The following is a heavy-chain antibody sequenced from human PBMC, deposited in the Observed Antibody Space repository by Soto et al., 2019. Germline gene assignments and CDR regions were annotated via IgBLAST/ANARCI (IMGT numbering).Heavy chain of an antibody. D-gene: IGHD6-19*01. CDR2: IYSGYSDT. J-gene: IGHJ3*02. V-gene: IGHV5-51*01. CDR3: ARHRVKYSSGWRSAFAI. CDR1: GYSFTSYW. Sequence: GESLKTPCNGSGYSFTSYWIGWVRQMPGKGMEWMGIIYSGYSDTRYRPPLQGQVTISAHKSISTAYLQWSSLKASDTAMYYCARHRVKYSSGWRSAFAIWGQGTMVTASS.